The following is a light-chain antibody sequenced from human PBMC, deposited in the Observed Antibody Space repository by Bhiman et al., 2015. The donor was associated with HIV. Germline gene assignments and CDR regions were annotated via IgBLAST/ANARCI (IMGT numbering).Light chain of an antibody. V-gene: IGLV1-51*01. CDR3: GTWDRSLSAGGV. CDR1: SSNIGADYD. Sequence: QTVVTQPPSVSGAPGQTATISCTGSSSNIGADYDVHWYQQLPGTAPKLLIYDNNKRPSGIPDRFSGSKSGTSATLGITGLQTGDEADYYCGTWDRSLSAGGVFGTGTKVTVL. CDR2: DNN. J-gene: IGLJ1*01.